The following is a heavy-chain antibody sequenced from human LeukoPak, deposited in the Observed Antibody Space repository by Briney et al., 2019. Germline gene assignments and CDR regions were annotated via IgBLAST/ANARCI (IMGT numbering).Heavy chain of an antibody. CDR1: GFTFSTFW. CDR3: ARGASSSP. CDR2: IKQDGSER. Sequence: GGSLRLSCAASGFTFSTFWMTWVRQVPGKGVEWVANIKQDGSERNYVESVKGRFTISRDNAKNSLYLQMNSLRAEDTAVYYCARGASSSPWGQGTLVTVSS. J-gene: IGHJ5*02. V-gene: IGHV3-7*03. D-gene: IGHD6-13*01.